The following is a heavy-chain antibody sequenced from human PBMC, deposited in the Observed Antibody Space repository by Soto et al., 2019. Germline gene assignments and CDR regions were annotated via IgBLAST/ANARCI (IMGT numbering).Heavy chain of an antibody. D-gene: IGHD6-13*01. CDR2: IYYSGST. J-gene: IGHJ4*02. Sequence: SETLSLTCTISGGSISGYYWSWIRQPPGKGLEWIGYIYYSGSTNYSPSLKSRVTISVDTPKNQLSLKLSSVTAADTAVYYCARTTYSSSWNGFFFDYWGQGTLVTVSS. CDR3: ARTTYSSSWNGFFFDY. V-gene: IGHV4-59*01. CDR1: GGSISGYY.